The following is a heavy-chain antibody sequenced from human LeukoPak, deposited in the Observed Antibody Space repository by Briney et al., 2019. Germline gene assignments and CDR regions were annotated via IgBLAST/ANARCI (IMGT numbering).Heavy chain of an antibody. D-gene: IGHD3-10*01. CDR3: ARAASGDAVDYYGSGRRFYSYYMDV. V-gene: IGHV4-4*07. Sequence: SETLSLTCTVSGGSISSYYLSWIRQTAGKGLEWIGRMYSSGSNYNPSLKSRVTMSIDTSTNQLSLKLSSVTAADTAVYYCARAASGDAVDYYGSGRRFYSYYMDVWGKGTTVTISS. J-gene: IGHJ6*03. CDR2: MYSSGS. CDR1: GGSISSYY.